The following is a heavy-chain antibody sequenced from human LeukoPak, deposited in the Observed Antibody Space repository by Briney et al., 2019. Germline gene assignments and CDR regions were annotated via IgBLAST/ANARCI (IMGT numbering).Heavy chain of an antibody. CDR2: IYTSGST. CDR1: GGSISSYY. CDR3: AGAPPSPKAAAGDGNAFDI. J-gene: IGHJ3*02. Sequence: PSETLSLTCTVSGGSISSYYWSWIRQPAGKGLEWIGRIYTSGSTNYNPSLKSRVTMSVDTSKNQFSLKLSSVTAADTAVYYCAGAPPSPKAAAGDGNAFDIWGQGKVVTVPP. V-gene: IGHV4-4*07. D-gene: IGHD6-13*01.